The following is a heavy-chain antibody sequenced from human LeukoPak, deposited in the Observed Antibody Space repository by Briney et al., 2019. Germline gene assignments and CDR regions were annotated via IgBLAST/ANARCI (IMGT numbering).Heavy chain of an antibody. V-gene: IGHV1-2*06. CDR1: GGTFSSYA. J-gene: IGHJ4*02. D-gene: IGHD6-13*01. CDR3: ARDIAAADDY. CDR2: INPNSGGT. Sequence: ASVKVSCKASGGTFSSYAISWVRQAPGQGLEWMGRINPNSGGTNYAQKFQGRVTMTRDTSISTAYMELSRLRSDDTAVYYCARDIAAADDYWGQGTLVTVSS.